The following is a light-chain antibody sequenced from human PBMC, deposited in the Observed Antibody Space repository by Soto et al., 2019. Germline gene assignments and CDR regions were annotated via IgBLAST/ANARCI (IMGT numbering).Light chain of an antibody. J-gene: IGKJ1*01. CDR1: QSISSW. Sequence: DIQMTQSPSTLSASVGDRVTITCRASQSISSWLAWYQQKPGKAPKILIYKASSLESGVPSRCSGSGSGTEFTLNISSLQPDDFATYYCQQYNSYPWTFGQGTKVEIK. V-gene: IGKV1-5*03. CDR2: KAS. CDR3: QQYNSYPWT.